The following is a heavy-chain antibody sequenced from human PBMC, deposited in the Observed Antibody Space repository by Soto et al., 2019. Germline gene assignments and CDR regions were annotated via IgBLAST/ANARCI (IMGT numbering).Heavy chain of an antibody. Sequence: PGGSLRLSCAASGFTFSSYSMHWVRQAPGKGLEWVAVISYDGSNKYYADSVKGRFTISRDNSKSTLFLHMNSLRPEDTAVYYCAFLDTVISFDSWGQGTLVTVSS. CDR3: AFLDTVISFDS. CDR2: ISYDGSNK. CDR1: GFTFSSYS. D-gene: IGHD4-17*01. V-gene: IGHV3-30-3*01. J-gene: IGHJ4*02.